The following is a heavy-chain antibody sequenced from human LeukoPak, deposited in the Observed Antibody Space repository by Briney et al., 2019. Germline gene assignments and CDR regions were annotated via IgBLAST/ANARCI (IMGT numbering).Heavy chain of an antibody. CDR3: ARVGLGITIFGVVKNAFDI. J-gene: IGHJ3*02. V-gene: IGHV3-30*03. CDR2: ISYDGSNK. Sequence: GGSLRLSCAASGFTFSSYGMHWVRQAPGKGLEWVAVISYDGSNKYYADSVKGRFTISRDNAKNSLYLQMNSLRAEDTAVYYCARVGLGITIFGVVKNAFDIWGQGTMVTVSS. D-gene: IGHD3-3*01. CDR1: GFTFSSYG.